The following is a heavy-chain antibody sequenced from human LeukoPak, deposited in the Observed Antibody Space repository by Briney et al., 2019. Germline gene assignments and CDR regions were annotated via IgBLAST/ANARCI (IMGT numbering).Heavy chain of an antibody. CDR1: GFTFSSYE. CDR2: LSGVTGNT. V-gene: IGHV3-23*01. D-gene: IGHD1-26*01. Sequence: GGSLRLSCAASGFTFSSYEMNWVRQAPGKGLEWVSTLSGVTGNTYYADSVKGRFTISRDNSKNTLYLQMNSLRVEDTAIYYCARRVVGDTKSYFDYWGQGTLVTVSS. J-gene: IGHJ4*02. CDR3: ARRVVGDTKSYFDY.